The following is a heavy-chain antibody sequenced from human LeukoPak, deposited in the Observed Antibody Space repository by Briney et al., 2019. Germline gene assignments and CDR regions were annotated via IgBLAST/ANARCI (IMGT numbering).Heavy chain of an antibody. CDR2: ISSSSTAI. J-gene: IGHJ4*02. Sequence: GGSLRLPCAASGFTFSTYSMNWVRQAPGKGLEWVSYISSSSTAILYGDSVKGRFTISRDNSKSTMYLQMNSPRAEDTAVYHCAKTNGYYDLWGQGTLVIVSS. CDR3: AKTNGYYDL. D-gene: IGHD3-22*01. CDR1: GFTFSTYS. V-gene: IGHV3-48*01.